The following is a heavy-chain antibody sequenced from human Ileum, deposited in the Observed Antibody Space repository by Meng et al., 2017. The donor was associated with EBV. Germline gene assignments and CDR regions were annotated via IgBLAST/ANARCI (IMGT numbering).Heavy chain of an antibody. D-gene: IGHD3-22*01. CDR1: AGSISRSDW. Sequence: QVQLQDSCPGLVQPSEPLSLRCAVSAGSISRSDWWSCVRQPPWKGLDWIGATSHSGSTNYSPSLKSRVTISLDKSKNQLSLKLNSVTAADTAVYYCASSDYYRSDYWGQGTLVTVSS. CDR2: TSHSGST. V-gene: IGHV4-4*02. J-gene: IGHJ4*02. CDR3: ASSDYYRSDY.